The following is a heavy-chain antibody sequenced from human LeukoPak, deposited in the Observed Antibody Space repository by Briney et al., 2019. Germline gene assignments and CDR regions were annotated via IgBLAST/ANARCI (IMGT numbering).Heavy chain of an antibody. J-gene: IGHJ2*01. Sequence: GGSLRLSCAASGLSVSSNNMHWVRQAPGGRLEWVAYISAGSGTIFSADSLKGRFTISRDNARESLFLQMNSLRAEDTAVYYCTKDLGLRRMIWGRGTLVLVSS. CDR2: ISAGSGTI. CDR1: GLSVSSNN. V-gene: IGHV3-48*04. CDR3: TKDLGLRRMI.